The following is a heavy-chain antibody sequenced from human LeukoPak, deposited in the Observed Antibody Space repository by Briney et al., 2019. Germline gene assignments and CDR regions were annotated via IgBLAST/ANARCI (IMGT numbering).Heavy chain of an antibody. CDR1: GFTFSDHY. V-gene: IGHV3-11*01. CDR2: ISHNGETK. CDR3: ARDRHGYFDY. Sequence: GGSQRLSCAASGFTFSDHYMVWLRQTPGKGLEAISYISHNGETKYYADSVKGRLSISRDNAKSSLYLQMNSLRVEGTAVYYCARDRHGYFDYWGQGTLVTVSS. J-gene: IGHJ4*02. D-gene: IGHD6-13*01.